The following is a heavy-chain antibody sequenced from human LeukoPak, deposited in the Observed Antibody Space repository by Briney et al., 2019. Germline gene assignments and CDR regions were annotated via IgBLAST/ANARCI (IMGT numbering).Heavy chain of an antibody. D-gene: IGHD3-3*01. Sequence: SETLSLTCTVSGYSISSGYYWGWIRQPPGKGLEWIGGIYHNGSTYYNPSLKGRVTISVDTSKNQFSLKLSSVTAADTAVYYCARVLRVYDFWSGYYRWSSYYFDYWGQGTLVTVSS. CDR3: ARVLRVYDFWSGYYRWSSYYFDY. J-gene: IGHJ4*02. CDR2: IYHNGST. V-gene: IGHV4-38-2*02. CDR1: GYSISSGYY.